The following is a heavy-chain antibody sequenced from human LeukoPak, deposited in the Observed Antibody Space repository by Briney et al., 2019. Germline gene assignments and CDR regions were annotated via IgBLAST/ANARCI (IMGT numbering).Heavy chain of an antibody. D-gene: IGHD4-11*01. Sequence: ASVTVSCKTSGYTFTSYDIMWVRQAPGPGHESMGWMNPNNGNTGYAQKFQGRVTMTSNTAISTAYMELSSLRSEDTAVYYCARPTSRPSRYYGMDVWGQGTTVTVSS. CDR3: ARPTSRPSRYYGMDV. CDR1: GYTFTSYD. V-gene: IGHV1-8*01. CDR2: MNPNNGNT. J-gene: IGHJ6*02.